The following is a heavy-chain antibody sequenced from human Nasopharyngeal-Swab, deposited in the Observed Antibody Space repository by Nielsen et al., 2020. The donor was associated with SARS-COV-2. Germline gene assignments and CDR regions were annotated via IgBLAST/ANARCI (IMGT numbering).Heavy chain of an antibody. V-gene: IGHV5-10-1*01. Sequence: VRQMPGKGLEWTGRIDPSDSYTNYSPSFQGHVTISADKSISTAYLQWSSLKASDTAMYYCARHSGSGYFDYWGQGTLVTVSS. CDR3: ARHSGSGYFDY. D-gene: IGHD2-15*01. J-gene: IGHJ4*02. CDR2: IDPSDSYT.